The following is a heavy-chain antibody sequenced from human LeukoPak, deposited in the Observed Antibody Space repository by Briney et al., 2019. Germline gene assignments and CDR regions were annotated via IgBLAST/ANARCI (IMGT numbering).Heavy chain of an antibody. CDR3: ASYDFWSGYYTYYFDY. CDR2: ISSSGSTI. CDR1: GFTFSSYE. V-gene: IGHV3-48*03. D-gene: IGHD3-3*01. Sequence: PGGSLRLSCAASGFTFSSYEMNWVRQAPGKGLEWVSYISSSGSTIYYADSVKGRFTISRDNAKNSLYLQMNGLRAEDTAVYYCASYDFWSGYYTYYFDYWGQGTLVTVSS. J-gene: IGHJ4*02.